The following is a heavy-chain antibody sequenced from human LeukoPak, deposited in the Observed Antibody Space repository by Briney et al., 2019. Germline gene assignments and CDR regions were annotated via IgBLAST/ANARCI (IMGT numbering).Heavy chain of an antibody. D-gene: IGHD4-23*01. V-gene: IGHV3-48*03. CDR3: ARVSRWPIHYYYGMDV. CDR1: GLTFSSYE. CDR2: ISSSGSTI. J-gene: IGHJ6*02. Sequence: GGSLRLSCAASGLTFSSYEMNWVRQAPGRGLEWVSYISSSGSTIYYADSVKGRFTISRDNAKNSLYLQMNSLRAEDTAVYYCARVSRWPIHYYYGMDVWGQGTTVTVSS.